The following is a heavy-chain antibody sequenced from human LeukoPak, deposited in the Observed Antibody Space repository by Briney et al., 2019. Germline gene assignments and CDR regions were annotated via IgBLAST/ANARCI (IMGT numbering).Heavy chain of an antibody. CDR1: GFSLSSYW. D-gene: IGHD3-22*01. CDR2: IKQDGSEK. CDR3: ARDRDSSGYPFDY. Sequence: GGSLRLSCAASGFSLSSYWMTWVRQAPGKGLEWVANIKQDGSEKNYVDSVKGRFTISRDNAKSSLYLQMNSLRAEDTAVYYCARDRDSSGYPFDYWGQGTLVTVSS. J-gene: IGHJ4*02. V-gene: IGHV3-7*01.